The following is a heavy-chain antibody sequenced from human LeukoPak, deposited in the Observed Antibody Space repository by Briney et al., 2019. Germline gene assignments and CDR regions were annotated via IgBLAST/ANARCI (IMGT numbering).Heavy chain of an antibody. CDR3: ANSAWIQLWSPLGAFDI. J-gene: IGHJ3*02. D-gene: IGHD5-18*01. CDR1: GFTFSSCV. V-gene: IGHV3-23*01. Sequence: GGSLRLSCAASGFTFSSCVMSWVRQAPGKGLEWVSVITGSGDSTYYADSVKGRFTISRDNSQNTLYLQMSSLRAEDTAAYYCANSAWIQLWSPLGAFDIWGQGTMVTVSS. CDR2: ITGSGDST.